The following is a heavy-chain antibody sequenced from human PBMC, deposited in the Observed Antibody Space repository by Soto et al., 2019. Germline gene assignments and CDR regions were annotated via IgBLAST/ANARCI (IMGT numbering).Heavy chain of an antibody. Sequence: EVQLLESGGGLVQPGGSQRLSCTASGFTFSSYALSWVRQAPGKGLEWVSSISGSGGSTYYADSVKGRVTISRDNSKNTLYLQMSSLRAEDTAVYYCAKESLKTRVTGPVDCWGQGTVVTVSS. J-gene: IGHJ4*02. D-gene: IGHD2-21*02. CDR1: GFTFSSYA. CDR3: AKESLKTRVTGPVDC. V-gene: IGHV3-23*01. CDR2: ISGSGGST.